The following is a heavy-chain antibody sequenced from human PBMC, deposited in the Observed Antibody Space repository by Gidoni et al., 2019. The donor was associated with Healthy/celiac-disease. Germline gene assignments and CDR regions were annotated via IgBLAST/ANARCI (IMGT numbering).Heavy chain of an antibody. CDR1: GGSISSYY. J-gene: IGHJ3*02. CDR2: IYYSGST. D-gene: IGHD3-16*01. Sequence: QVQLQESGPGLVKPSETLSLTCTVSGGSISSYYWSWIRQPPGKGLEWIGYIYYSGSTNYNPSLKSRVTISVDTSKNQFSLKLSSVTAADTAVYYCASRGGEVAFDIWGQGTMVTVSS. V-gene: IGHV4-59*08. CDR3: ASRGGEVAFDI.